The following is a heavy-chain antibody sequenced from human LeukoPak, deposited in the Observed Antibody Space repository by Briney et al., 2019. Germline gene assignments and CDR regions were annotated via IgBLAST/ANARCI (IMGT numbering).Heavy chain of an antibody. J-gene: IGHJ4*02. CDR2: IYTSGST. CDR1: VGSISGYY. V-gene: IGHV4-4*07. D-gene: IGHD2-21*01. CDR3: ARQIGDYHNFDC. Sequence: PSETLSLTCSVSVGSISGYYWSWIRQPAGQGLEWIGRIYTSGSTNYNPSLETRVTLSLDTSKNEFSLKMTSVTAADTAVYYCARQIGDYHNFDCWGQGTLVTVSS.